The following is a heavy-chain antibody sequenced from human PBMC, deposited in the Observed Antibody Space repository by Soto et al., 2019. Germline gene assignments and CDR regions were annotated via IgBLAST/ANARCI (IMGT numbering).Heavy chain of an antibody. D-gene: IGHD5-18*01. Sequence: ASVKVSCKSSGYAFTGYYIHWVRQAPGQGLEWMGWINPNSGDTNYAQKFQGRVTMTRDTSFSTAYMELSSLRSDDTAVYCCATRYSYVHFWGQGTLATVSS. V-gene: IGHV1-2*02. CDR3: ATRYSYVHF. J-gene: IGHJ4*02. CDR1: GYAFTGYY. CDR2: INPNSGDT.